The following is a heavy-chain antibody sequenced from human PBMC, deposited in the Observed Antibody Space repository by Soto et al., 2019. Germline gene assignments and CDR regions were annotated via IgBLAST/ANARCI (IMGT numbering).Heavy chain of an antibody. CDR3: ARELNTDPSAYYSYAY. CDR2: VSTNNADT. CDR1: GYTFTAYG. J-gene: IGHJ4*02. V-gene: IGHV1-18*01. D-gene: IGHD3-22*01. Sequence: ASVKVSCKTSGYTFTAYGLAWLRQAPGQRPEWMGWVSTNNADTNYAQKFQGRVTMTTETSTRTTYMELRSLRSDDTAVYYCARELNTDPSAYYSYAYWGQGTLVTVSS.